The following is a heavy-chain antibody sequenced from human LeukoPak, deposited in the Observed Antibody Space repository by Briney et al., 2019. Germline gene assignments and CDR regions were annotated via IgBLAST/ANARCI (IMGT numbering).Heavy chain of an antibody. V-gene: IGHV1-69*05. CDR3: AREGPSYSLGYRRRYYYMDV. D-gene: IGHD5-18*01. CDR2: IIPIFGTA. CDR1: GGTFSSYA. J-gene: IGHJ6*03. Sequence: ASVKVSCKASGGTFSSYAISWVRQAPGQGLEWMGGIIPIFGTANYAQKFQGRVTITTDEPTSTAYMELSSLRSEDTAVYYCAREGPSYSLGYRRRYYYMDVWGKGTTVTVSS.